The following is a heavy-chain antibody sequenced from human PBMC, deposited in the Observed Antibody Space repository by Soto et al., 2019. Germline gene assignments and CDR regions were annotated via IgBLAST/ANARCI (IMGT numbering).Heavy chain of an antibody. CDR3: ARDDATHCGDDCYRYFYYGMDV. Sequence: QVQLVQSGTEVKTPGSSVKVSYKASGGSFSKFAINWVRQAPGQGLEWMGGIIPTLGTTDYAHKFQGRVTITADEATRTAYIELSGLRSEDTAVYYCARDDATHCGDDCYRYFYYGMDVWGQGTTVTVSS. CDR2: IIPTLGTT. CDR1: GGSFSKFA. J-gene: IGHJ6*02. D-gene: IGHD2-21*02. V-gene: IGHV1-69*01.